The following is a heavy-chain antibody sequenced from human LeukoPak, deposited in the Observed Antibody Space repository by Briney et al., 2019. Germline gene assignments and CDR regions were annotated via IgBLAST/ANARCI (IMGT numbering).Heavy chain of an antibody. Sequence: GASVKVSCKASGYTFTSYGISWVRQAPGQGLEWMGWISAYNGNTNYAQKLQGRVTMTTDTSTSTAYMELRSLRSDDTAVYYCARELLNTFYYDSRGPFGVFDIGGKGTRAPVFS. J-gene: IGHJ3*02. CDR3: ARELLNTFYYDSRGPFGVFDI. CDR1: GYTFTSYG. D-gene: IGHD3-22*01. CDR2: ISAYNGNT. V-gene: IGHV1-18*01.